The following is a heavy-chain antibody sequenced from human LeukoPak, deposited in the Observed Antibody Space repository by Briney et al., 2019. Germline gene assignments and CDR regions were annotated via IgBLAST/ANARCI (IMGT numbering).Heavy chain of an antibody. Sequence: ASVKVSCKASGYTFTGYYMHWVRQAPGQGLEWMGWINPNSGGTNYAQKFQGRVTMTRDTSISTAYMELSRLRSDDTAVYYCARQRPTTSMITFGGADSNGFDPWGQGTLVTVSS. J-gene: IGHJ5*02. D-gene: IGHD3-16*01. CDR3: ARQRPTTSMITFGGADSNGFDP. CDR1: GYTFTGYY. CDR2: INPNSGGT. V-gene: IGHV1-2*02.